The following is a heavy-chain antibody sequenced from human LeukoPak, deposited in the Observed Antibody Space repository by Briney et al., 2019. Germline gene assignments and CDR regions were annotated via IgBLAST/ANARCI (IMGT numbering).Heavy chain of an antibody. CDR3: AKEGLEGYCSSTSCYFY. CDR2: IRYDGSNK. Sequence: GGSLRLSCAASGFTFSSYGMHWVRQAPGKGLEWVAFIRYDGSNKYYADSVKGRFTISRDNSKNTLYLQMNSLRAEDTAVYYCAKEGLEGYCSSTSCYFYWGQGTLVTVSS. V-gene: IGHV3-30*02. CDR1: GFTFSSYG. J-gene: IGHJ4*02. D-gene: IGHD2-2*01.